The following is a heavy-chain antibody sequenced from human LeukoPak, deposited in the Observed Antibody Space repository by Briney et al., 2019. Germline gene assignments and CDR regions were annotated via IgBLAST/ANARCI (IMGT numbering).Heavy chain of an antibody. CDR3: ATYDSTAYYFTY. J-gene: IGHJ4*02. Sequence: SETLSLTCTVSGYSITSGYDWGWIRQPPGKGLEWIASIYYRRTTYYNPSLKSRVTISINTSTNQFSLRLSSMTAADTALYYCATYDSTAYYFTYWGRGSLVTVSS. D-gene: IGHD3-22*01. CDR2: IYYRRTT. CDR1: GYSITSGYD. V-gene: IGHV4-38-2*02.